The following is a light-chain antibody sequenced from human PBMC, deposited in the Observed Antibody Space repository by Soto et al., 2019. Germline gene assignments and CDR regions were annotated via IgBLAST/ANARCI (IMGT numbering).Light chain of an antibody. CDR3: SSFAGSNYV. CDR1: SSDVGAYNY. Sequence: QSALTQPPSASGSPGQSVTISCTGTSSDVGAYNYVSWYQQHPGKAPKLMIYEVYKRPSGVPDRFSGSKSGNMASLTVSGLQAEDEADYYCSSFAGSNYVFGTGTKLTV. J-gene: IGLJ1*01. V-gene: IGLV2-8*01. CDR2: EVY.